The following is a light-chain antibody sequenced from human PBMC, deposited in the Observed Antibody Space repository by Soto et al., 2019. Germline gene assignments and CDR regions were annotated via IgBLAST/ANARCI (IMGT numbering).Light chain of an antibody. CDR2: SAS. CDR1: QSISSY. J-gene: IGKJ1*01. CDR3: QQSYNSPQT. V-gene: IGKV1-39*01. Sequence: DIQMTQSPSSLSASVGDRVTITCRASQSISSYLNWYQQKPEKAPKLLIYSASSLQSGVPSRFSGSGSGTDFTLTINSLQPEDFATYSCQQSYNSPQTFGQGTKVDIK.